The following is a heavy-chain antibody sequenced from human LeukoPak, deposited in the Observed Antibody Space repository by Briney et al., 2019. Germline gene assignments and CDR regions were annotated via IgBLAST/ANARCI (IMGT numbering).Heavy chain of an antibody. CDR2: IYYSGST. D-gene: IGHD6-13*01. CDR1: GGSISSGGYY. V-gene: IGHV4-31*03. J-gene: IGHJ6*03. CDR3: ARGPKGSSWPHYYYYMDV. Sequence: SETLSLTCTVSGGSISSGGYYWSWIRQHPGKGLEWIGYIYYSGSTYYNPSLKSRVTISVDTSKNQFSLKLSSVTAADTAVYYCARGPKGSSWPHYYYYMDVWGKGTTVTVSS.